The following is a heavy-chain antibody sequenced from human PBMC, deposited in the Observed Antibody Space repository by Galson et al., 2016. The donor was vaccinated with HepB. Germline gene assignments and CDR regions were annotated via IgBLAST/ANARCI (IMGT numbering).Heavy chain of an antibody. J-gene: IGHJ6*02. CDR1: GDSVSSDSAG. D-gene: IGHD3-16*01. Sequence: CAISGDSVSSDSAGWNWIGQSPSRGLEWLGRAYYRSKWYNDFAVSVTSRITINADTSKNQFSLRLSSVTAADTALYYCAREFSHDNPAWGSYGMDVWGQGTTVTVSS. CDR2: AYYRSKWYN. V-gene: IGHV6-1*01. CDR3: AREFSHDNPAWGSYGMDV.